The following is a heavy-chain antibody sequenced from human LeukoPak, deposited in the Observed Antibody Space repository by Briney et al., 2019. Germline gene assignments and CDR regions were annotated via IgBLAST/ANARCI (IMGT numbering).Heavy chain of an antibody. J-gene: IGHJ2*01. D-gene: IGHD4-11*01. CDR1: GYTFTSYG. CDR3: ARVLNYSNSRRTGYWYFDL. V-gene: IGHV1-18*01. CDR2: ISAYNGNT. Sequence: GASVKVSCKASGYTFTSYGISSVRQAPGQGLEWMGWISAYNGNTNYAQKLQGRVTMTTDTSTSTAYMELRSLRSGDTAVYYCARVLNYSNSRRTGYWYFDLWGRGTLVTVSS.